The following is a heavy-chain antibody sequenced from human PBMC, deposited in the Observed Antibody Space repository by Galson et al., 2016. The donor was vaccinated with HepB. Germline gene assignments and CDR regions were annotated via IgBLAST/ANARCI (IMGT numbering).Heavy chain of an antibody. CDR2: IKKDGSER. CDR1: GFTFSSYW. D-gene: IGHD3-3*01. Sequence: SLRLSCAASGFTFSSYWMTWVRQAPGRGLAWVANIKKDGSERFYVDSVWGRFTISRDNSKNSLYLQMNSLRAEDTAVYYCASQGKDFWSGSPDFWGQGTLVTVSS. J-gene: IGHJ4*02. CDR3: ASQGKDFWSGSPDF. V-gene: IGHV3-7*01.